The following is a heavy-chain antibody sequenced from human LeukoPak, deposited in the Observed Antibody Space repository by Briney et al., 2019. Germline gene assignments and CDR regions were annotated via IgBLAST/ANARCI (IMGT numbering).Heavy chain of an antibody. CDR1: GFTFSDFY. V-gene: IGHV3-11*03. CDR3: AKRRGDV. Sequence: GGSLRLSCAASGFTFSDFYMTWIRQAPGKGLEWVSSISNSGDDTDYADSVKGRFTVSRDNSENSLYLQMNSLGVEDTAVYYCAKRRGDVWGKGTTVTVSS. CDR2: ISNSGDDT. J-gene: IGHJ6*04.